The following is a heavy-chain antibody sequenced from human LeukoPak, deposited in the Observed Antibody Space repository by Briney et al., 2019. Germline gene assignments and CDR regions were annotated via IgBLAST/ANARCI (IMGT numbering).Heavy chain of an antibody. J-gene: IGHJ4*02. D-gene: IGHD3-22*01. CDR2: IIPILGMA. Sequence: GASVKVSCKASGGTFSSYAISWVRQAPGQGLEWMGRIIPILGMANYAQKFQGRVTITADKSASTAYMELSSLRSEDTAVYYCARDPPEYYYDSSGIPRLEYWGQGTLVTVSS. CDR3: ARDPPEYYYDSSGIPRLEY. CDR1: GGTFSSYA. V-gene: IGHV1-69*04.